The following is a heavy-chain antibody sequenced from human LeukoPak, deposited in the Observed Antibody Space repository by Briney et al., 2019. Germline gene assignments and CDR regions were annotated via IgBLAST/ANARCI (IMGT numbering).Heavy chain of an antibody. CDR2: ISTSSSTI. V-gene: IGHV3-48*04. D-gene: IGHD5-18*01. Sequence: PGGSLRLSCEVSGFTFSDYTMTWVRQAPGQGLEWVSYISTSSSTIYYADSVKGRFTISRDNTKNSLYLQMNILTAEDTAVYYCARIPSGYTLGYGYYYYYMDVWGKGATVTVSS. J-gene: IGHJ6*03. CDR3: ARIPSGYTLGYGYYYYYMDV. CDR1: GFTFSDYT.